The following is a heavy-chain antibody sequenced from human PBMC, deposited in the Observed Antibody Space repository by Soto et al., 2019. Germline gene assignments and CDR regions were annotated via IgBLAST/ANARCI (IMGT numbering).Heavy chain of an antibody. CDR3: ARHGGMVRGVIIKFPHYYYYGMDV. CDR2: IYHSGST. D-gene: IGHD3-10*01. V-gene: IGHV4-4*02. J-gene: IGHJ6*02. CDR1: GGSISSSNW. Sequence: SETLSLTCAVSGGSISSSNWWSWVRQPPGKGLEWIGEIYHSGSTNYNPSLKSRVTISVDKSKNQFSLKLSSVTAADTAVYYCARHGGMVRGVIIKFPHYYYYGMDVWGQGTTVTVSS.